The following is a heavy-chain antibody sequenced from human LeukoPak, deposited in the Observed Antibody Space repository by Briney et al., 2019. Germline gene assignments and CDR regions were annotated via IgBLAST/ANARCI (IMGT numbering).Heavy chain of an antibody. CDR3: ARGSIAATNYYYVDV. CDR1: GESFSGYY. Sequence: SETLSLTCAVYGESFSGYYWSWIRQTPGKGLEWIGEINHSGSTNYNPSLKSRVTISVDTSKNQFSLKLRSVTAADTAVYYCARGSIAATNYYYVDVWGKGTTVTVSS. V-gene: IGHV4-34*01. CDR2: INHSGST. J-gene: IGHJ6*03. D-gene: IGHD6-13*01.